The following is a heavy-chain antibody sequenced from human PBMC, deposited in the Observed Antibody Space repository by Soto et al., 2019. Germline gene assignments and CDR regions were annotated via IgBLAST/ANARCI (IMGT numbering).Heavy chain of an antibody. CDR1: GYTFTSYD. V-gene: IGHV1-8*01. CDR3: ASADYYNRIGYLLPCGY. J-gene: IGHJ4*02. D-gene: IGHD3-22*01. CDR2: MNPNSGNT. Sequence: QVQLVQSGAEVKKPGASVKVSCKASGYTFTSYDINWVRQATGQGLEWMGWMNPNSGNTGYAQKFQGTVTMTRNTSISTAYMALSSLRSDDTSVYHCASADYYNRIGYLLPCGYWDQGTLVTVSS.